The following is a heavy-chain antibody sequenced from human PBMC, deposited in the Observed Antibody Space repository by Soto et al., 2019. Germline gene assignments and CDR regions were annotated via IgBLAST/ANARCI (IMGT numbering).Heavy chain of an antibody. D-gene: IGHD3-22*01. CDR3: ARKYNYESSGYYY. CDR1: GFTFSSYW. V-gene: IGHV3-74*01. Sequence: EVQLVESGGGLVQPGGSLRLSCADSGFTFSSYWMHWVRQAPGKGLVWVSRINSDGSSTNYADSVKGRFTISRDNAKNTLYLLINSLRVEDTAVYYCARKYNYESSGYYYWGQGTLVTVSS. J-gene: IGHJ4*02. CDR2: INSDGSST.